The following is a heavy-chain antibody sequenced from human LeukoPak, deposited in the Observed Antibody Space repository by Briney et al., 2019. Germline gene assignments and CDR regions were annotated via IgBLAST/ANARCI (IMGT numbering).Heavy chain of an antibody. V-gene: IGHV3-9*03. D-gene: IGHD1-26*01. Sequence: GGSLRLSCAASGFTFDDYAMHWVRQAPGKGLEWVSGISWNSGSMGYADSVKGRFTISRDNAKNSPYLQMNSLRAEDMALYYCAKDITSRWESSSLDYWGQGTLVTVSS. CDR1: GFTFDDYA. CDR3: AKDITSRWESSSLDY. J-gene: IGHJ4*02. CDR2: ISWNSGSM.